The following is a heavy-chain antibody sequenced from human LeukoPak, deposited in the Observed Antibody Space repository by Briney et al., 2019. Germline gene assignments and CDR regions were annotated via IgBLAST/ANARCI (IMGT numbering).Heavy chain of an antibody. J-gene: IGHJ4*02. V-gene: IGHV3-23*01. CDR2: ISGSGGST. CDR1: GFTFSSYA. D-gene: IGHD1-26*01. Sequence: GGSLRLSCAASGFTFSSYAMSWVRQAPGKGLEWVSAISGSGGSTYYADSVKGRFTISRDNAKNSLYLQMNSLRAEDTAVYYCARSIVGATGEFDYWGQGTLVTVSS. CDR3: ARSIVGATGEFDY.